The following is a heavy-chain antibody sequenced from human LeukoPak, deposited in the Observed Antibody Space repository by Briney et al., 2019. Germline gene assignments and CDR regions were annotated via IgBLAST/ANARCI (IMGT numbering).Heavy chain of an antibody. Sequence: SQTLSLTCTVSGGSISSGDYYWSWIRQPPGKGLEWIGYIYYSGSTYYNPSLKRRVTISVDTSKNQFSLKLSSVTAADTAVYYCARDGGSDSSGYHYWGQGTLVTVSS. D-gene: IGHD3-22*01. CDR1: GGSISSGDYY. J-gene: IGHJ4*02. CDR3: ARDGGSDSSGYHY. CDR2: IYYSGST. V-gene: IGHV4-30-4*08.